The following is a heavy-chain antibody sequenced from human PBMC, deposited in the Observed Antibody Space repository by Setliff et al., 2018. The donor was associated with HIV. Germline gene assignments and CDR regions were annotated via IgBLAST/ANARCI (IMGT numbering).Heavy chain of an antibody. V-gene: IGHV4-34*01. CDR3: ASFFVTTVTNQDY. J-gene: IGHJ4*02. CDR2: LSPSGTT. CDR1: GGSFSNYY. Sequence: SETLSLTCTVYGGSFSNYYTNWIRQSPGKGLEWIGELSPSGTTRSNPSLQSRVTISLDTSNNQFSLKLTSVTAADTAMYYCASFFVTTVTNQDYWGQGTPVTVSS. D-gene: IGHD4-17*01.